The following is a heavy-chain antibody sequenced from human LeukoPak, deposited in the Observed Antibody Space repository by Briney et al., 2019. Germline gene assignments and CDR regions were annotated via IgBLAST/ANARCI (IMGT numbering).Heavy chain of an antibody. V-gene: IGHV1-2*06. CDR1: GYTFTGYY. Sequence: GASVKVSCKASGYTFTGYYMHWLRQAPGQGLEWMGRINPNSGGKNYAQKFQGRVTMTRDTSISTAYMELSRLRSDDTAVYYCARGKYQPFGFDPWGQGTLVTVSS. CDR2: INPNSGGK. J-gene: IGHJ5*02. D-gene: IGHD2-2*01. CDR3: ARGKYQPFGFDP.